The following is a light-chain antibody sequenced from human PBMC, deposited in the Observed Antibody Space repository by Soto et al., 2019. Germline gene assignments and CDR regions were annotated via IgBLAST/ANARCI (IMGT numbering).Light chain of an antibody. V-gene: IGKV3-11*01. CDR1: QSVSSY. CDR2: DAS. Sequence: EIVLTQSPATLSLSPGERATLSCRASQSVSSYLAWYQQKPGQAPKLLIYDASNRATGIPARFSGSGSETDFTLTISSLEPEDFAVYYCQQRSNWPPYTFGHGTKLEIK. J-gene: IGKJ2*01. CDR3: QQRSNWPPYT.